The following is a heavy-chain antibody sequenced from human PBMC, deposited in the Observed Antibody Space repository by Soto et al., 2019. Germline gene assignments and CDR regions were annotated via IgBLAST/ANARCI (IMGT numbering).Heavy chain of an antibody. CDR3: ARESSRFDFDY. D-gene: IGHD3-10*01. CDR1: GFTFGSYV. CDR2: MSYDGKSR. Sequence: EGSLRLSCAASGFTFGSYVMHWVRQAPGKGLEWVAVMSYDGKSRYYADSVKGRISISRDNSKNTVYLQMSSLRAEDTAVYYCARESSRFDFDYWGQGTLVTVSS. J-gene: IGHJ4*02. V-gene: IGHV3-30*04.